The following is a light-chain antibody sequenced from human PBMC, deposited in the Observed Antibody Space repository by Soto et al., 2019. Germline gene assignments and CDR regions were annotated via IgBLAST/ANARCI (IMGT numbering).Light chain of an antibody. J-gene: IGKJ4*01. CDR3: QQYGTSPLT. CDR2: GAS. Sequence: EIVLTQSPGTLSLSPGERATLSCRASQTVRSSYLAWYQQKPGQAPRLLIYGASSRATGIPDRFSGSGSGTDFTLTVSRLEPEDFAVYYCQQYGTSPLTFSGGTKVDIK. CDR1: QTVRSSY. V-gene: IGKV3-20*01.